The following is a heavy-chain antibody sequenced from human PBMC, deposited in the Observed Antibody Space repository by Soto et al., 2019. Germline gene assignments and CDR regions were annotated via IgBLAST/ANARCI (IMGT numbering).Heavy chain of an antibody. V-gene: IGHV4-4*02. Sequence: QVQLQESGPGLVNPSGTLSLTCAVSGGSISSDNWWSWVRQPPGKGLEWIGEIYHSGGTHYNPSLKSRVTIAVDKSKNLIALKLSSVTAADTAVYFCARHGGFSFDSWGQGTLVTVSS. J-gene: IGHJ4*02. CDR1: GGSISSDNW. CDR3: ARHGGFSFDS. D-gene: IGHD3-3*01. CDR2: IYHSGGT.